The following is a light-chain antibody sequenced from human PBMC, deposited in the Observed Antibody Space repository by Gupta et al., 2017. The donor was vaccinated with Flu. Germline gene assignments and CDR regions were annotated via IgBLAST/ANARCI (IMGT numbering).Light chain of an antibody. Sequence: EIVMTQSPATLSVSPGERATLSCRATQSITSDLAWYQQRPGQAPRLLIYGASTRATGIPDRFSDSGSGTEFTLTIGSLQSEDFAVYYCQQYKNWPVTFGQGTLMEIK. CDR1: QSITSD. V-gene: IGKV3-15*01. CDR2: GAS. CDR3: QQYKNWPVT. J-gene: IGKJ5*01.